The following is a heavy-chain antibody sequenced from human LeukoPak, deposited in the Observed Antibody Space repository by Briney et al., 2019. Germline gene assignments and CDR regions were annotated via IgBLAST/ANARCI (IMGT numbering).Heavy chain of an antibody. Sequence: GGSLRLSCAASGFTFSGSAMHWVRQASGRGLEWVGRIRSKANSYATAYSASVRDRSTISKDDSKNTAYLQMNSMKTEDTDVYYCSRLDSGNWDYFDGCGRGRLVADSS. CDR2: IRSKANSYAT. J-gene: IGHJ4*02. D-gene: IGHD7-27*01. CDR3: SRLDSGNWDYFDG. V-gene: IGHV3-73*01. CDR1: GFTFSGSA.